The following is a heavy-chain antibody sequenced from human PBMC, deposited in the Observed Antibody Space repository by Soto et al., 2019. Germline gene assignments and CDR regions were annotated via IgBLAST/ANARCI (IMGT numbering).Heavy chain of an antibody. D-gene: IGHD1-7*01. CDR1: GYTFTSHG. Sequence: ASVKVSCKASGYTFTSHGISWVRQTPGQGLEWMGWISVNNGKTHYAQKLQGRVTMTADTSTSTAYMELRSLRSEDTATYYCARDGHWNYEHWGPGTLGTVSS. V-gene: IGHV1-18*04. CDR2: ISVNNGKT. CDR3: ARDGHWNYEH. J-gene: IGHJ4*02.